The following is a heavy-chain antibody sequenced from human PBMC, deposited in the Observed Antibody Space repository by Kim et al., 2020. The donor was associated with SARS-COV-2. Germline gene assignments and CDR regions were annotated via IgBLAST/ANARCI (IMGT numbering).Heavy chain of an antibody. J-gene: IGHJ6*03. CDR3: AKDSRHPSRVYYYYYMDV. V-gene: IGHV3-43*02. Sequence: GGSLRLSCAASGFTFDDYAMHWVRQAPGKGLEWVSLISGDGGSTYYADSVKGRFTISRDNSKNSLYLQMNSLRTEDTALYYCAKDSRHPSRVYYYYYMDVWGKGTTVTVSS. D-gene: IGHD2-2*01. CDR2: ISGDGGST. CDR1: GFTFDDYA.